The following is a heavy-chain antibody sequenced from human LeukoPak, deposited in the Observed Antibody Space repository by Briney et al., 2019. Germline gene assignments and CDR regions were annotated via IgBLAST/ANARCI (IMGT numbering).Heavy chain of an antibody. D-gene: IGHD4-23*01. CDR2: INPNSGGT. CDR3: ARAPTVVTPEGCGY. CDR1: GYTFTGYY. V-gene: IGHV1-2*02. Sequence: GASVKVSCKASGYTFTGYYMHWVRQAPGQGLEWMGWINPNSGGTNYAQKFQGRVTMTRDTSISTAYMELSRLRSDDTAVYYCARAPTVVTPEGCGYWGQGTLVTVSS. J-gene: IGHJ4*02.